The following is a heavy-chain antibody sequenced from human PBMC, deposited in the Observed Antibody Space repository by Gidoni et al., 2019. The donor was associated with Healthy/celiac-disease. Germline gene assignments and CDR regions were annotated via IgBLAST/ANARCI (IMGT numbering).Heavy chain of an antibody. Sequence: AASASTLSSYAIHWVRQAPGKGLEYVSAISSNGSSTYYADSVKGRFTISRDNSKNTLYLQMGSVSAEDMAVYYCARGRGQQLDNWYFDLWGRGTLVTVSS. D-gene: IGHD6-13*01. CDR3: ARGRGQQLDNWYFDL. J-gene: IGHJ2*01. CDR1: ASTLSSYA. V-gene: IGHV3-64*02. CDR2: ISSNGSST.